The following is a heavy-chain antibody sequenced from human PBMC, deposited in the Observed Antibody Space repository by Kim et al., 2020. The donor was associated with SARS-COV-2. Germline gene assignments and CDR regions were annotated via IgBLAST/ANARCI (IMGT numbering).Heavy chain of an antibody. Sequence: SETLSLTCTVSGGSISSSSYYWGWIRQPPGKGLEWIGSIYYSGSTYYNPSLKSRVTISVDTSKNQFSLKLSSVTAADTAVYYCASYMVRGAESDYWGQGTLVTVSS. D-gene: IGHD3-10*01. J-gene: IGHJ4*02. V-gene: IGHV4-39*01. CDR1: GGSISSSSYY. CDR2: IYYSGST. CDR3: ASYMVRGAESDY.